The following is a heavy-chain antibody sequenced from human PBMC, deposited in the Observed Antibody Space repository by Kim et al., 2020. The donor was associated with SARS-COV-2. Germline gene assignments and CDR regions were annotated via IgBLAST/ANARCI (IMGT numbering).Heavy chain of an antibody. Sequence: SVKVSCKASGGTFSSYAISWVRQAPGQGLEWMGRIIPILGIANYAQKFQGRVTITADKSTSTAYMELSSLRSEDTAVYYCASTYYDFWSGYQYYYMDVWGKGTTVTVSS. CDR3: ASTYYDFWSGYQYYYMDV. CDR1: GGTFSSYA. D-gene: IGHD3-3*01. CDR2: IIPILGIA. J-gene: IGHJ6*03. V-gene: IGHV1-69*04.